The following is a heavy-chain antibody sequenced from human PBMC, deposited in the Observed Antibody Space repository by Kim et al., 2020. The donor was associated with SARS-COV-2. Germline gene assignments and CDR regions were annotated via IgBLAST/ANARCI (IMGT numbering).Heavy chain of an antibody. V-gene: IGHV1-46*01. CDR3: SRNRIPLVRGAPDY. CDR1: GYTFTSYY. J-gene: IGHJ4*02. Sequence: ASVKVSCKASGYTFTSYYVHWVRQAPGQGLEWMGIINPSNDATTYAQKFQGRVTLTRDTSTSTVYMELSSLISDDTALYYCSRNRIPLVRGAPDYWGQGT. CDR2: INPSNDAT. D-gene: IGHD3-10*01.